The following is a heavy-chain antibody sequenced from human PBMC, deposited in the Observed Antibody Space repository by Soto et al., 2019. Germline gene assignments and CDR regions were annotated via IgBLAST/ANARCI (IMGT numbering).Heavy chain of an antibody. D-gene: IGHD5-12*01. J-gene: IGHJ3*01. CDR1: GFTFSNYA. CDR3: VREQDTWLQFRAFDF. Sequence: PGGSMRLYCAATGFTFSNYAMHSLRKTRGRGLACVAFISDDGRTRYYADCVKGRLNISRDNFKNTLSLQMNGLRAEDTSLYYCVREQDTWLQFRAFDFWGQGTMVTVSS. CDR2: ISDDGRTR. V-gene: IGHV3-30*01.